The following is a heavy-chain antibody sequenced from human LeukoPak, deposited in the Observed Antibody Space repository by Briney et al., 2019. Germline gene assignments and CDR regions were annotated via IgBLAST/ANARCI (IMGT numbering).Heavy chain of an antibody. CDR1: GGSISSYY. CDR3: ASSKYYYDSSGYLDY. J-gene: IGHJ4*02. Sequence: PSETLSLTCTVSGGSISSYYWSWIRQPAGKGLEWIGRIYTSGSTNYIPSLKSRVTMSVDTSKNQFSLKLSSVTAADTAVYYCASSKYYYDSSGYLDYWGQGTLVTVSS. CDR2: IYTSGST. D-gene: IGHD3-22*01. V-gene: IGHV4-4*07.